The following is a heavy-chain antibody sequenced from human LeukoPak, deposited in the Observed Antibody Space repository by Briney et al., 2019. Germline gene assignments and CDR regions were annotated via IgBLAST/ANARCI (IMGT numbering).Heavy chain of an antibody. D-gene: IGHD6-13*01. V-gene: IGHV3-48*03. CDR3: AKVPLIAAPKHFDY. CDR1: GFTFSSYE. J-gene: IGHJ4*02. Sequence: GGSLGLSCAASGFTFSSYEMNWVRQAPGKGLEWVSYISSSGSTIYYADSVKGRFTISRDKSKNTLYLQMNRLRAEDTAVYYCAKVPLIAAPKHFDYWGQGTLVTVSS. CDR2: ISSSGSTI.